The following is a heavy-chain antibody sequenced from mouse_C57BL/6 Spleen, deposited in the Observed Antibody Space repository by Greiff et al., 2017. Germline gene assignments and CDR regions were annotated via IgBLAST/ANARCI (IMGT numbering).Heavy chain of an antibody. D-gene: IGHD1-1*01. V-gene: IGHV1-82*01. CDR2: IYPGDGDT. CDR1: GYAFSSSW. Sequence: LVESGPELVKPGASVKISCKASGYAFSSSWMNWVKQRPGKGLEWIGRIYPGDGDTNYNGKFKGKDTLTADKSSSTAYMQLSSLTSEDSAVYFCARSDYYGSRGYFDVWGTGTTVTVSS. J-gene: IGHJ1*03. CDR3: ARSDYYGSRGYFDV.